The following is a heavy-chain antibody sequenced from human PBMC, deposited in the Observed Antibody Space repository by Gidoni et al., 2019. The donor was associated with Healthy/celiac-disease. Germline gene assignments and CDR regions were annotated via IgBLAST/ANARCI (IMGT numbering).Heavy chain of an antibody. D-gene: IGHD6-6*01. V-gene: IGHV4-34*01. CDR1: GGSFSGYY. J-gene: IGHJ4*02. CDR3: ARLVYSSSSGRRKLDY. Sequence: QVQLQQWGAGLLKPSETLSLTCAVYGGSFSGYYWSWIRQPPGKGLEWIGEINHSGSTNYNPSLKSRVTISVDTSKNQFSLKLSSVTAADTAVYYCARLVYSSSSGRRKLDYWGQGTLVTVSS. CDR2: INHSGST.